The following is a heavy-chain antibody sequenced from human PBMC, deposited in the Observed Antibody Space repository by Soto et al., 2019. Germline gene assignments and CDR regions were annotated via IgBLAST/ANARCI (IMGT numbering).Heavy chain of an antibody. D-gene: IGHD2-2*01. CDR1: GDSFSSHA. CDR2: IIPVFGTP. J-gene: IGHJ4*02. Sequence: QVQLEQSGSEVKKSGSSVKVSCKASGDSFSSHAITWVRQAPGHGLEWIGGIIPVFGTPSYAQRFQGRLTITADKSTNTSYMELRSLRSEDTAVYFCARGGALSTSWYWGDGLDSWGQGTQVTVSS. CDR3: ARGGALSTSWYWGDGLDS. V-gene: IGHV1-69*06.